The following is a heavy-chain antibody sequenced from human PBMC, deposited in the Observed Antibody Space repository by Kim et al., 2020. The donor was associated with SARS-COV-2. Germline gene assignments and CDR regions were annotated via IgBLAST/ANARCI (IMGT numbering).Heavy chain of an antibody. V-gene: IGHV3-23*01. J-gene: IGHJ5*02. CDR3: AKGIATGTSRPFDP. CDR2: ISGSGVST. CDR1: GFTFSSYA. Sequence: GGSLRLSCAASGFTFSSYAMSWVRQAPGKGLEWVSVISGSGVSTYYADSVEGRFTISRDNSKNTMYLQMSSLRAEDTAVYYCAKGIATGTSRPFDPWGQGTLVTVSS. D-gene: IGHD6-13*01.